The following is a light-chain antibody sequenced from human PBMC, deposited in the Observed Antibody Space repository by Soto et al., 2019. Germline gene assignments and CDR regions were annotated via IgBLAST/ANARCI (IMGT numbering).Light chain of an antibody. CDR2: GAS. CDR1: QSVAKNY. CDR3: QQYANSPRT. V-gene: IGKV3-20*01. Sequence: EIVLTQSPGTLSLSPGERATLSCRASQSVAKNYLAWYQQKPGQAPRFLIYGASNRAAGIPDRFSGSGSGTDFTLTISRLEPEDCAVYYCQQYANSPRTFGQGTKVEIK. J-gene: IGKJ1*01.